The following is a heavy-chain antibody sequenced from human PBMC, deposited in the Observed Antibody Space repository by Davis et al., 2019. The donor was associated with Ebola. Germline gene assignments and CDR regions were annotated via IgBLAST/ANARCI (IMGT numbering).Heavy chain of an antibody. V-gene: IGHV3-74*01. D-gene: IGHD3-22*01. J-gene: IGHJ6*03. Sequence: GESLKISCAASGSTLSSYWMHWVRQAPGKGLVWVSRINTDGSSTDYADSVKGRFTISRDNAKNTLYLQMNSLRAEDTAVYYCAGDSSGYNNERLYYSYYMDVWGKGTTVTVSS. CDR2: INTDGSST. CDR1: GSTLSSYW. CDR3: AGDSSGYNNERLYYSYYMDV.